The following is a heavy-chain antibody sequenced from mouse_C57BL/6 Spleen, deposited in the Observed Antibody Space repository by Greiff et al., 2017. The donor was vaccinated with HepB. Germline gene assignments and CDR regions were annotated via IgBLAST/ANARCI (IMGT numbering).Heavy chain of an antibody. CDR2: ISYDGSN. D-gene: IGHD2-3*01. V-gene: IGHV3-6*01. CDR3: ARDRDGSWYFDV. CDR1: GYSITSGYY. Sequence: VQLKESGPGLVKPSQSLSLTCSVTGYSITSGYYWNWIRQFPGNKLEWVGYISYDGSNNYNPSLKNRISITRDTSKNQFFLKLDSVTTEDTSTYYCARDRDGSWYFDVWGTGTTVNVSS. J-gene: IGHJ1*03.